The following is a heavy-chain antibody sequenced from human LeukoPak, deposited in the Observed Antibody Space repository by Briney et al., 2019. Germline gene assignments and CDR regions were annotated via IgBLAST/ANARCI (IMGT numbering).Heavy chain of an antibody. D-gene: IGHD3-3*01. CDR1: GYTFISYG. CDR2: ISAYNGNT. J-gene: IGHJ4*02. CDR3: ARDRLTIFGVVIEYYFDY. Sequence: ASVKVSCKASGYTFISYGISWVRQAPGQGLEWMGCISAYNGNTNYAQKLQGRVTMTTDTSTSTAYMELRSLRSDDTAVYYCARDRLTIFGVVIEYYFDYWGQGTLVAVSS. V-gene: IGHV1-18*01.